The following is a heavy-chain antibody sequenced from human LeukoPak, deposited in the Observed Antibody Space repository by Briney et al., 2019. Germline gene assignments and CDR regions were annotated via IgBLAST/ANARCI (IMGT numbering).Heavy chain of an antibody. CDR1: GGSFSGYY. CDR2: IYYSGST. Sequence: SETLSLTCAVYGGSFSGYYWSWIRQPPGKGLEWIGSIYYSGSTYYNPSLKSRVTISVDTSKNQFSLKLSSVTAADTAVYYCARQGATVTTYYYYYGMDVWGQGTTVTVSS. CDR3: ARQGATVTTYYYYYGMDV. D-gene: IGHD4-4*01. V-gene: IGHV4-34*01. J-gene: IGHJ6*02.